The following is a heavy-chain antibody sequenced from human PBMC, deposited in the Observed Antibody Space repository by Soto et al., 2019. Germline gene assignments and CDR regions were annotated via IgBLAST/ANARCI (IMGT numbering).Heavy chain of an antibody. CDR3: ASFGSGSYYSGYYGMDV. CDR2: IIPIFGTA. Sequence: ASVKVSCKASGGTFSIYAISWVRQAPGQGLEWMGGIIPIFGTANYAQKFQGRVTITADESTSTAYMELSSLRSEDTAVYYCASFGSGSYYSGYYGMDVWGQGTTVTVSS. D-gene: IGHD3-10*01. V-gene: IGHV1-69*13. J-gene: IGHJ6*02. CDR1: GGTFSIYA.